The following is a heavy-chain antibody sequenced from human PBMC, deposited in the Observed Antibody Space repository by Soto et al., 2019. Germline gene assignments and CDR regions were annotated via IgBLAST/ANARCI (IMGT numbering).Heavy chain of an antibody. D-gene: IGHD3-22*01. CDR2: IWYDGSNK. CDR3: ARHPYYYDSSGSIDY. J-gene: IGHJ4*02. V-gene: IGHV3-33*01. Sequence: QVQLVESGGGVVQPGRSLRLSCAASGFTFSSYGMHWVRQAPGKGLEWVAVIWYDGSNKYYADSVKGRFTISRDNSKNTLYLQMNSLRAEDTAVYYCARHPYYYDSSGSIDYWGQGTLVTVSS. CDR1: GFTFSSYG.